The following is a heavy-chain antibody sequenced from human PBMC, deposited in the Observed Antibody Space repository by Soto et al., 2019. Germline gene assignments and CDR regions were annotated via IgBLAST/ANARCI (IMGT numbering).Heavy chain of an antibody. CDR1: GYTFTSYA. V-gene: IGHV1-3*01. J-gene: IGHJ4*02. CDR2: INAGNGNT. D-gene: IGHD3-22*01. Sequence: QVPLVQSGAEVKKPGASVKVSCKASGYTFTSYAMHWVRQAPGQRLEWMGWINAGNGNTKYSQKFQGRVTITRDTSASTAYMELSSLRSEDTAVYYCARADLTSYYDSSGYSDYWGQGTLVTVSS. CDR3: ARADLTSYYDSSGYSDY.